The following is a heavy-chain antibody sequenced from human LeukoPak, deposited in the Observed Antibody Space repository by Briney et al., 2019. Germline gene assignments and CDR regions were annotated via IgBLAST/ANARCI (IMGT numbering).Heavy chain of an antibody. D-gene: IGHD3-22*01. J-gene: IGHJ5*02. CDR2: INAGNGNT. V-gene: IGHV1-3*01. CDR3: ARDDHYYYDSSGQGNWFDP. CDR1: GYTFTSYA. Sequence: ASVEVSCKASGYTFTSYAMHWVRQAPGQRLEWMGWINAGNGNTKYSQKFQGRVTITRDTSASTAYMELSSLRSEDTAVYYCARDDHYYYDSSGQGNWFDPWGQGTLVTVSS.